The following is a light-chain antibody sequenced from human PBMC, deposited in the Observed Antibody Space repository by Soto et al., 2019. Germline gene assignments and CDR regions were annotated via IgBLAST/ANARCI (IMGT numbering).Light chain of an antibody. CDR3: QQRSSWPSLT. V-gene: IGKV3-11*01. CDR2: DAS. Sequence: EIVLTQSPATLSLSPGERATLSCRASQSVGSYLAWYQQKPGQAPRLLIYDASSRATGIPARFGGSGSGTDFTLTIRSLQPEDFAVYYCQQRSSWPSLTFGGGTKVEIK. J-gene: IGKJ4*01. CDR1: QSVGSY.